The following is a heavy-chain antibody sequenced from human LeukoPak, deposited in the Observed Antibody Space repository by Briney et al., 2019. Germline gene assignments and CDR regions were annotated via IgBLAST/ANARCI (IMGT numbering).Heavy chain of an antibody. CDR3: ASPRSSSGWDGDFDY. Sequence: SETLSLTCTVSGGSINNYYWSWIRQPPGKRLEWIAFIYYSGSTKYNPSLKSRVTISVDTSKNQFSLRLSSVTAADTAVYYCASPRSSSGWDGDFDYWGQGTLVTVSS. D-gene: IGHD6-19*01. V-gene: IGHV4-59*08. J-gene: IGHJ4*02. CDR2: IYYSGST. CDR1: GGSINNYY.